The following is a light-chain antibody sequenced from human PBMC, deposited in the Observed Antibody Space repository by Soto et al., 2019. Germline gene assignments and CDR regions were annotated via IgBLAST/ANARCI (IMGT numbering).Light chain of an antibody. V-gene: IGKV2-30*02. CDR1: QSLVHSDGHTY. CDR3: LQGTHWPWT. CDR2: RVS. J-gene: IGKJ1*01. Sequence: DVVMTQSPLSLPVTLGQPASISCRSSQSLVHSDGHTYLNWFQQRPGQSPRRLIYRVSNRDSGVPDRFSGSGSGTNFTLNISRVEAEDVGVYYCLQGTHWPWTFGQGTKVEIK.